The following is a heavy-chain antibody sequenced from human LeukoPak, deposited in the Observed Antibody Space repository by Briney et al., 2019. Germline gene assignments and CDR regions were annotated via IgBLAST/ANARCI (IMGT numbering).Heavy chain of an antibody. D-gene: IGHD3-22*01. CDR3: ARSPPEGHNKGYYYVSLDYFDC. V-gene: IGHV4-39*01. J-gene: IGHJ4*02. CDR1: GGSISSSNYY. Sequence: PSETLSFNCTVYGGSISSSNYYWHWIRQPPGKGLEWIGNIYYTGRTYYNPSLKTRVTISSDTTKYQFSPNLSSVTTAVNYGVYCARSPPEGHNKGYYYVSLDYFDCGGQGTLVTVSS. CDR2: IYYTGRT.